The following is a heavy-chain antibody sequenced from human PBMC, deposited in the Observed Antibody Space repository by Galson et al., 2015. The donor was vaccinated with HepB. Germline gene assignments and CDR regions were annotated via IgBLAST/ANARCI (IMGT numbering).Heavy chain of an antibody. CDR3: ARAPYDYVWGSRQKFAFDI. Sequence: SVKVSCKASGGTFSSYAISWVRQAPGQGLEWMGGIIPIFGTANYAQKFQGRVTITADESTSTAYMELSSLRSEDTAVYYCARAPYDYVWGSRQKFAFDIWGQGTMVTVSS. CDR1: GGTFSSYA. J-gene: IGHJ3*02. V-gene: IGHV1-69*13. CDR2: IIPIFGTA. D-gene: IGHD3-16*01.